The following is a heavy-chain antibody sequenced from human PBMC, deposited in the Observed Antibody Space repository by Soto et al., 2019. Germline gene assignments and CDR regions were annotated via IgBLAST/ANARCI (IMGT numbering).Heavy chain of an antibody. CDR3: ARVCERVGTYAFYIFDH. CDR1: GGSISSGDYY. Sequence: QVQLQESGPGLVKPSQTLSLTCTVSGGSISSGDYYWSWIRQPPGKGLEWIGYIYYTGTTYYNPSLTSPVTISGATSKKQFYLKVTSVTAAEAAVYYCARVCERVGTYAFYIFDHWGQGTLVTVSS. V-gene: IGHV4-30-4*01. J-gene: IGHJ4*02. D-gene: IGHD1-26*01. CDR2: IYYTGTT.